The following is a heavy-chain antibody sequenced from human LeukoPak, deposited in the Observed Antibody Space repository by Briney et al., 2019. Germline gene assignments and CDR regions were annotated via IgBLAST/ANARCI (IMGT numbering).Heavy chain of an antibody. V-gene: IGHV6-1*01. CDR1: GDIVSSNSVT. CDR3: ARRLTQYDCFDP. J-gene: IGHJ5*02. D-gene: IGHD2-2*01. CDR2: TYYRSTWYN. Sequence: KPSQTLSLTCAISGDIVSSNSVTWNWIRQSPSRGLEWLGRTYYRSTWYNDYAVSVRGRITVNPDTPKNQFSLHLNSVTPEDTAVYYCARRLTQYDCFDPWGQGILVTVSS.